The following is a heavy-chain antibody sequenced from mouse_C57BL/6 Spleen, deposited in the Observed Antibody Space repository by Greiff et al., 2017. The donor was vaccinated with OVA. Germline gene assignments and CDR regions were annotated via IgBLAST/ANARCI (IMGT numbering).Heavy chain of an antibody. V-gene: IGHV1-55*01. CDR2: IYPGSGST. D-gene: IGHD3-2*02. CDR1: GYTFTSYW. CDR3: ARGTAHVYFDY. Sequence: VQLQQPGAELVKPGASVKMSCKASGYTFTSYWITWVKPRPGQGLEWIGDIYPGSGSTNYNEKIKSKAPLTVDTSSCTAYMQPSSLTSEDSAVYDCARGTAHVYFDYWGQGTTLTVSS. J-gene: IGHJ2*01.